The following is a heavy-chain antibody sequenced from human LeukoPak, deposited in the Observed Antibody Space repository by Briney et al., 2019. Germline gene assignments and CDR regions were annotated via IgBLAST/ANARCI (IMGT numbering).Heavy chain of an antibody. V-gene: IGHV4-34*01. Sequence: SETLSLTCAVYGGSFSGYYWSWIRQPPGKGLEWIGEINHSGSTNYNPSLKSRVTISVDTSENQFSLKLNSVTAADTAVYYCARGQILINYWGQGTLVTVSS. CDR2: INHSGST. CDR3: ARGQILINY. J-gene: IGHJ4*02. CDR1: GGSFSGYY. D-gene: IGHD2-8*01.